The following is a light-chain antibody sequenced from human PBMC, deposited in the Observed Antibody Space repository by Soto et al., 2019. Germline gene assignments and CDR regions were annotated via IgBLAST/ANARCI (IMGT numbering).Light chain of an antibody. CDR3: QQYCSSPWT. J-gene: IGKJ1*01. Sequence: DTVMTQSPDSLAVSLGERATINCRSSQSVLYSSSNKNYLAWYQQKPGQPPKLLIYWASTRESGVPDRFSGSGSGTDFTLTISSLQAEDVAVYYCQQYCSSPWTFGQGTKVEIK. CDR2: WAS. V-gene: IGKV4-1*01. CDR1: QSVLYSSSNKNY.